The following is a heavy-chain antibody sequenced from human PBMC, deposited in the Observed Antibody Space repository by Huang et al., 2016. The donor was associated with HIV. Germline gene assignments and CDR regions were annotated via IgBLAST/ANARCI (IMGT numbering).Heavy chain of an antibody. CDR1: CDSFSSYA. J-gene: IGHJ4*02. V-gene: IGHV1-69*01. CDR2: IIPMFGPA. CDR3: VRGLGSTNRGFDI. Sequence: QVQLVQSGAEVKKPGSSVQVSCKASCDSFSSYAFTWVRQAQGQGLEWMGGIIPMFGPAEYAQKFQGRITISADESTKTAYLELSSLRAEDTATYYCVRGLGSTNRGFDIWGQGTLVTVSS. D-gene: IGHD7-27*01.